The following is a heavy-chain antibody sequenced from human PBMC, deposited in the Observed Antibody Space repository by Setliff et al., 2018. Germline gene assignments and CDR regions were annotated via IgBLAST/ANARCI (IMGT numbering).Heavy chain of an antibody. CDR3: ASTQRGTSSEC. Sequence: GGSLRLSCAASGFTFSNYWMSWVRQAPGKGLEWVANTKQDGSEKYYVDSVKGRFTISRDNAKNSLYLQMNSLRAEDTAVYYCASTQRGTSSECWGQGTLVTVSS. V-gene: IGHV3-7*03. J-gene: IGHJ4*02. D-gene: IGHD6-6*01. CDR1: GFTFSNYW. CDR2: TKQDGSEK.